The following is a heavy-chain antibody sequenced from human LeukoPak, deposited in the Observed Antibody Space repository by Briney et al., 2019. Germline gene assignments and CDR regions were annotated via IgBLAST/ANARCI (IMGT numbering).Heavy chain of an antibody. Sequence: GGSLRLSCLASGFTFSRYPMHWVRQAPGKGLAYVSAISSNGGSTYYADSVKGRFTISRDNSKNTLYLQMSSLRAEDTAVYYCVMLGCSSTSCYLVGDYWGQGTLVTVSS. CDR2: ISSNGGST. J-gene: IGHJ4*02. D-gene: IGHD2-2*01. CDR3: VMLGCSSTSCYLVGDY. CDR1: GFTFSRYP. V-gene: IGHV3-64D*06.